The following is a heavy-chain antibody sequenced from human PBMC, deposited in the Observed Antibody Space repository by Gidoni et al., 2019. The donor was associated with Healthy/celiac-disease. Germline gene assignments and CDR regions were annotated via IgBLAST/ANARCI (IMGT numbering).Heavy chain of an antibody. CDR3: ARGGRPMGVGWFDP. CDR1: GCSISRGGYS. Sequence: QLQLQESGPGLVKPSQTLSLTCAVSGCSISRGGYSWSWIRQPPGKGREWIGYIYHSGSTYYNPSLKSRVTISVDRSKNQFSLKLSSVTAADTAVYYCARGGRPMGVGWFDPWGQGTLVTVSS. V-gene: IGHV4-30-2*01. D-gene: IGHD3-16*01. CDR2: IYHSGST. J-gene: IGHJ5*02.